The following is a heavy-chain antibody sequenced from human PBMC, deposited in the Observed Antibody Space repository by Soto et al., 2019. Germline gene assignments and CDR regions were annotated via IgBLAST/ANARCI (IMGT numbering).Heavy chain of an antibody. J-gene: IGHJ5*01. Sequence: ASVRVSCKASGITFSTYAIHWVRQAPGQRLEWMGWINAGNGNTRYSQKFQGRVTLTRDTSASTAYMDLSSLRSEDTAIYYCARAISGYVTWG. CDR3: ARAISGYVT. V-gene: IGHV1-3*01. CDR2: INAGNGNT. CDR1: GITFSTYA. D-gene: IGHD5-12*01.